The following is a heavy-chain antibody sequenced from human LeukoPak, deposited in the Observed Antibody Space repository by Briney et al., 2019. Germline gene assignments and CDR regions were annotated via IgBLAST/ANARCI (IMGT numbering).Heavy chain of an antibody. CDR2: TYYRSKWYN. CDR1: GDSVSSNSAA. V-gene: IGHV6-1*01. J-gene: IGHJ5*02. CDR3: ARSDCSSTSCGFDP. Sequence: SQTLSLTCAISGDSVSSNSAAWNRIRQSPSRGLEWLGRTYYRSKWYNDYAVSVKSRITINPDTSKNQFSLQLNSVTPEDTAVYYCARSDCSSTSCGFDPWGQGTLVTVSS. D-gene: IGHD2-2*01.